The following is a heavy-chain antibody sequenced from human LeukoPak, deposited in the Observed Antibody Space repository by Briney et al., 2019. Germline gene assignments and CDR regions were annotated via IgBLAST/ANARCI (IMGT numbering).Heavy chain of an antibody. J-gene: IGHJ4*02. CDR3: ARDLGDYYDSSGRTFDY. D-gene: IGHD3-22*01. CDR1: GYTFTSYG. V-gene: IGHV1-18*01. CDR2: ISAYNGNT. Sequence: ASVKVSCKASGYTFTSYGISWVHQAPGQGLKWMGWISAYNGNTNYAQKLQGRVTMTTDTSTSTAYMELRSLRSDDTAVYYCARDLGDYYDSSGRTFDYWGQGTLVTVSS.